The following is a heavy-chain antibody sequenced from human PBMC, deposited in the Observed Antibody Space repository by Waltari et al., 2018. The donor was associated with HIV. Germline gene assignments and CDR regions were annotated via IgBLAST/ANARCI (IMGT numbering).Heavy chain of an antibody. J-gene: IGHJ4*02. Sequence: DVYLVESGGGVVTTGGSIRLTCEASGFEFRHYSLNWVRQSPMRGLEWVASIRRGNNEKNYLDSEGGRFVISRDNSESSVYLQMDSLREEDTATYFCVRDDPGYGPIDFWGQGTLVTV. CDR2: IRRGNNEK. V-gene: IGHV3-21*04. CDR1: GFEFRHYS. CDR3: VRDDPGYGPIDF. D-gene: IGHD3-10*01.